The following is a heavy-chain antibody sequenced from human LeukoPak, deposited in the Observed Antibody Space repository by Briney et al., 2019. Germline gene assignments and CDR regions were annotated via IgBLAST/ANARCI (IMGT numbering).Heavy chain of an antibody. CDR1: GFTFSSYW. CDR3: AKRGGYDAFDI. Sequence: GGSLRLSCAASGFTFSSYWMSWVRQAPGKGLEWVANIKQDGSEKYYVDSVKGRFTISRDNSKNTLYLQMNSLRAEDTAVYYCAKRGGYDAFDIWGQGTMVTVSS. J-gene: IGHJ3*02. V-gene: IGHV3-7*03. CDR2: IKQDGSEK. D-gene: IGHD1-26*01.